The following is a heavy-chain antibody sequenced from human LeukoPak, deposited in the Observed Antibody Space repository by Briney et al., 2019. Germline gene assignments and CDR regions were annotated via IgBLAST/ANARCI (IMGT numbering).Heavy chain of an antibody. CDR2: IWYDGSNK. D-gene: IGHD2-21*02. CDR3: ARDRGGDTPFDY. CDR1: GFTFSSYG. J-gene: IGHJ4*02. V-gene: IGHV3-33*01. Sequence: GRSLRLSCAASGFTFSSYGMHWVRQAPGKGLEGVAVIWYDGSNKYYADSVKGRFTISRDNSKNTLYLQMNSLRAEDTAVYYCARDRGGDTPFDYWGQGTLVTVSS.